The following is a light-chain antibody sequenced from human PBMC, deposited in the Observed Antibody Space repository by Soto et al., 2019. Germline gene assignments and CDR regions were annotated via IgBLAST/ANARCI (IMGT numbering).Light chain of an antibody. CDR2: GAS. Sequence: EIVLTQSPGPLSLSPGERATLSCRASQSVSSSYLAGYQQKPGQAPRLLIYGASSRATGIPDRFSGSGSGTHFTLTIRRLEPEDFAVYYCQQYGSSLYTFGQGTKLEIK. J-gene: IGKJ2*01. CDR1: QSVSSSY. V-gene: IGKV3-20*01. CDR3: QQYGSSLYT.